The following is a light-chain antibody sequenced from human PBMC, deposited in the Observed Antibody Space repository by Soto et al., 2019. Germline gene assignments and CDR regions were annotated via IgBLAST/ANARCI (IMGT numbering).Light chain of an antibody. CDR3: QQSYSTPPYT. V-gene: IGKV2-24*01. CDR1: ESLVDSDGNTY. Sequence: IVLTQTPLSSAVTLGQSASISCRPSESLVDSDGNTYLSWLHQRPGQPPRLLLYKISNRLSGVPDRFSGSGSGTDFTLTISSLQPEDFATYYCQQSYSTPPYTFGQGTKLDMK. J-gene: IGKJ2*01. CDR2: KIS.